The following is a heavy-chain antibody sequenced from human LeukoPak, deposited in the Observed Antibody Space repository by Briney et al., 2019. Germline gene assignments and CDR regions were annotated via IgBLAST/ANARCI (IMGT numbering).Heavy chain of an antibody. J-gene: IGHJ6*03. CDR1: GGTFSSYA. CDR3: ARGLCSSTSCYWPDYYYYYMDV. Sequence: SVKVSCKASGGTFSSYAISWVRQAPGQGLEWMGGIIPIFGTANYAQKFQGRVTITADESTSTAYVELSSLRSEDTAVYYCARGLCSSTSCYWPDYYYYYMDVWGKGTTVTVS. CDR2: IIPIFGTA. D-gene: IGHD2-2*01. V-gene: IGHV1-69*13.